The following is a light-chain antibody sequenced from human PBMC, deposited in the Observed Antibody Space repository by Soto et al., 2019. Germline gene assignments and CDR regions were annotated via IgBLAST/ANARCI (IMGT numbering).Light chain of an antibody. V-gene: IGKV3-15*01. Sequence: EIEMTQSPATLSVSPGERATLSCRASQSVRSNLAWYQQKPGQAPRLLIYGASTRATDIPARFSGSGSGTEFTLTISSLQSEDFAVYYCQQYNRWPAITFGQGTRLEIK. J-gene: IGKJ5*01. CDR2: GAS. CDR3: QQYNRWPAIT. CDR1: QSVRSN.